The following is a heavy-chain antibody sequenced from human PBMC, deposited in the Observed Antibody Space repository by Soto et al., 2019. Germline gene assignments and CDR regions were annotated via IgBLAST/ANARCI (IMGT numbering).Heavy chain of an antibody. V-gene: IGHV3-11*01. CDR2: ISTSGSTI. CDR3: ARDSPSPDD. Sequence: QVQLVESGGGLVKPGGSLRLSCAASGFTFSDYYMSWIRQAPGKGLEWVSYISTSGSTINYADSVKGQFTISKDYAKNSLYLQMHNLRAEDTPVYYCARDSPSPDDRSQGHLVTVSS. CDR1: GFTFSDYY. J-gene: IGHJ4*02.